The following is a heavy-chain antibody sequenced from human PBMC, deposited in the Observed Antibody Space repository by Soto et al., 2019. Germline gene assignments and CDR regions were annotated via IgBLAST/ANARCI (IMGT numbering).Heavy chain of an antibody. CDR3: ARRQIAPPTRGAASARGAMDV. J-gene: IGHJ6*04. D-gene: IGHD6-13*01. CDR2: IWNDGNGY. Sequence: QVQLVESGGGVVQPGRSLRLSCAASGFTFNNYGMHWVRQAPGKGLEWVAVIWNDGNGYDYANSVKGRFTISRDNSKNTLYLQMSSRRAESRAVYYCARRQIAPPTRGAASARGAMDVCGKGTTVTVSS. CDR1: GFTFNNYG. V-gene: IGHV3-33*01.